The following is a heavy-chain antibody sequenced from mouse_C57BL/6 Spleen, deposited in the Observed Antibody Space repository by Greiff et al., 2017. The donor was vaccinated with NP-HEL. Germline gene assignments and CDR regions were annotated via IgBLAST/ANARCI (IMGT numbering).Heavy chain of an antibody. V-gene: IGHV1-52*01. J-gene: IGHJ4*01. D-gene: IGHD2-2*01. Sequence: VQLQQPGAELVRPGSSVKLSCKASGYTFTSYWMHWVKQRPIQGLEWIGNIDPSDSETHYTPKFKDKATLTVDKSSSTAYMQLRSLTSDDSAVQFCARSGYVYDEAMDYWGQGTSVTVSS. CDR2: IDPSDSET. CDR1: GYTFTSYW. CDR3: ARSGYVYDEAMDY.